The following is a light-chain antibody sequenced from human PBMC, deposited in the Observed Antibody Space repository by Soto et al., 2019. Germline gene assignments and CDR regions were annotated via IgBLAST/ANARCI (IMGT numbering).Light chain of an antibody. CDR1: QGLNIW. V-gene: IGKV1-12*01. CDR2: AAS. J-gene: IGKJ2*01. CDR3: QQANSFPYT. Sequence: DIQMTQSPSSVSASVGDRVTITCRASQGLNIWLAWYQQKPGKAPKLLIYAASNLQSGVPSRFSGSGSGTDFTLTIXSXXXXXXXXXYXQQANSFPYTFGQGTKLEIK.